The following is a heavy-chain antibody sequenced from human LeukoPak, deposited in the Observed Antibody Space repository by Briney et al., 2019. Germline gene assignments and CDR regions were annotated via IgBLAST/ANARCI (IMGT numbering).Heavy chain of an antibody. CDR1: GFTFSSYE. Sequence: GGSLRLSCAASGFTFSSYEMDWVRRAPGKGLEWVSYIGSSGGSRYYADSVKGRFTSSRDNAKNSLYLQMNSLRVEDTAVYSCAREDGDAFDIWGQGTVVSVSS. CDR3: AREDGDAFDI. V-gene: IGHV3-48*03. D-gene: IGHD5-24*01. J-gene: IGHJ3*02. CDR2: IGSSGGSR.